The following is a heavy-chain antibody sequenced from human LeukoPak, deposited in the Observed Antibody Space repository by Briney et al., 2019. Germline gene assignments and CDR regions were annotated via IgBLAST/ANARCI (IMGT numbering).Heavy chain of an antibody. D-gene: IGHD1-1*01. J-gene: IGHJ4*02. Sequence: TGGSLRLSFAPPRFTLLNYAMSWVRQAPGEGLGWGFGISGRGHFTNYADSVKGRFTVSRDNSENTLFLQMNSLRAEDTAIYYCAKLGTRRELRSYFDYWGQGIPVTISS. CDR2: ISGRGHFT. CDR3: AKLGTRRELRSYFDY. V-gene: IGHV3-23*01. CDR1: RFTLLNYA.